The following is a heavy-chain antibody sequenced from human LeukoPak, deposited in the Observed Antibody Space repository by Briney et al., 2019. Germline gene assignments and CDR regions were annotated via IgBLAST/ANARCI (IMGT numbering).Heavy chain of an antibody. D-gene: IGHD6-13*01. V-gene: IGHV3-30*18. J-gene: IGHJ4*02. CDR3: AKEGSSWYEGYFDY. CDR1: GFTFSSYA. Sequence: GGSLRLSCAASGFTFSSYAMSWVRQAPGKGLEWMAVISYDEKHTYYSDSVKGRFTTSRDNSKNTLYLQMNSLRAEDTAVYYCAKEGSSWYEGYFDYWGQGTLVTVSS. CDR2: ISYDEKHT.